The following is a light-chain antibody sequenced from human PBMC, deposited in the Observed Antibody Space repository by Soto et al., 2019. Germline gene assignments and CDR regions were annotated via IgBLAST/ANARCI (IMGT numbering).Light chain of an antibody. J-gene: IGKJ1*01. V-gene: IGKV1-5*01. CDR1: QSISSW. Sequence: DIQMTQSPSTLSSSLGDSVTITCRASQSISSWLAWYQQKPGKAPKLLIYDASSLESGVQSRFSGIGSGTEFTLTITSLQPDDFATYYCKQYNSYWTCGQGTKVDI. CDR3: KQYNSYWT. CDR2: DAS.